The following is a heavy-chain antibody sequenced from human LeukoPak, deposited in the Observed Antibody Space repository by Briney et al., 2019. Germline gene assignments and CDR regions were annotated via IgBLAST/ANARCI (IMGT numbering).Heavy chain of an antibody. CDR2: IYYGGSS. Sequence: PSEALSLTCTVSGGSIRGYYWSWIRQPPGKGLEWIGYIYYGGSSNYNPSLKSRLTISVDMSNNHFSLKLNSVTAADTAVYYCARDWVPTNLAVAHAFDIWGQGTTVTVSS. D-gene: IGHD6-19*01. V-gene: IGHV4-59*01. CDR1: GGSIRGYY. J-gene: IGHJ3*02. CDR3: ARDWVPTNLAVAHAFDI.